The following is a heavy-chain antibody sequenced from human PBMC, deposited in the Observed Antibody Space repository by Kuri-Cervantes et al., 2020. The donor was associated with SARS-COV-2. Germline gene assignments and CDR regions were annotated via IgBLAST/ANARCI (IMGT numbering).Heavy chain of an antibody. D-gene: IGHD1-26*01. Sequence: SETLSLTCTVSGGSISNYYWSWIRQPPGKGLEWIAYISYSGSTNYNPSLKSRVTISIDTSKNHFSLKLSSVTAADTALYYCARERNSGIDYWGQGTLVTVSS. CDR1: GGSISNYY. CDR2: ISYSGST. J-gene: IGHJ4*02. V-gene: IGHV4-59*01. CDR3: ARERNSGIDY.